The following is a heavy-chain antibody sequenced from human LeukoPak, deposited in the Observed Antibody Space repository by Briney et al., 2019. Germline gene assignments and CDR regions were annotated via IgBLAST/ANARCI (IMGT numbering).Heavy chain of an antibody. CDR1: GGSFSGYY. D-gene: IGHD3-10*01. CDR3: ARRGHGSGSYSWFDP. V-gene: IGHV4-34*01. CDR2: INHSGST. J-gene: IGHJ5*02. Sequence: SETLSLTCAVYGGSFSGYYWSWIRQPPGKGLEWIGEINHSGSTNYNPSLKSRVTISVDTSKNQFSLKLSSVTAADTAVYYCARRGHGSGSYSWFDPWGQGTLVTVSS.